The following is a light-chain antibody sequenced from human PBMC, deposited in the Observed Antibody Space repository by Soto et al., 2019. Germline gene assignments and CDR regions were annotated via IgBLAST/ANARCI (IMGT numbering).Light chain of an antibody. V-gene: IGKV3-11*01. J-gene: IGKJ4*01. CDR3: QQRGNWQLT. Sequence: EIMLTQSPATLSLSPGETATLSCRANQLISNYLAWYQQKPGQAPRLLIYDASNRATGIPARFSGSGSGTDFTLTISSLEPEDFEVYYCQQRGNWQLTFGGGTKVDI. CDR1: QLISNY. CDR2: DAS.